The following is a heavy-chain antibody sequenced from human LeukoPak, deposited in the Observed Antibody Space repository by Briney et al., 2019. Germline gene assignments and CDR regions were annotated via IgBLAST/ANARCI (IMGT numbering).Heavy chain of an antibody. D-gene: IGHD7-27*01. Sequence: PSETLSLTCAVYGGSFSGYYWSWIRQPPGKVREWIGEINNSGSTNYNPSLKSRVTISVDTSKNQFSLKLSSVTAADTAVYYCARMMGISGYYFDYWGQGTLVTVSS. CDR3: ARMMGISGYYFDY. CDR1: GGSFSGYY. CDR2: INNSGST. V-gene: IGHV4-34*01. J-gene: IGHJ4*02.